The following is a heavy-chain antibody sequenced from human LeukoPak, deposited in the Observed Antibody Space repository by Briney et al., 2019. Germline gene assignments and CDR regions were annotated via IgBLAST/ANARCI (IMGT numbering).Heavy chain of an antibody. J-gene: IGHJ3*02. V-gene: IGHV3-30-3*01. Sequence: PGGSLRLSCAASGFTFSSYAMHWVRQAPGKGLEWVAVISYDGSNKYYADSVKGRFTISRDNSKNTLYLQMNSLRAEGTAVYYCAKDREGRRSSSWYYGAFDIWGQGTMVTVSS. D-gene: IGHD6-13*01. CDR2: ISYDGSNK. CDR1: GFTFSSYA. CDR3: AKDREGRRSSSWYYGAFDI.